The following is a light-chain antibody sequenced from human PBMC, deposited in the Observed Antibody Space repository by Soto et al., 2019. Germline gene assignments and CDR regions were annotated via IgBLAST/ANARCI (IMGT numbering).Light chain of an antibody. V-gene: IGKV3-11*01. J-gene: IGKJ5*01. Sequence: VLTQSPATLSLSPGQRATLSCRASRGVEIYLAWFQQRPGQAPRLLIYDASVRATGVPTRFRGSGSGTDVTLTIDSLEPDDFAVYYCQQRRNWPPITFGQGTRLE. CDR2: DAS. CDR3: QQRRNWPPIT. CDR1: RGVEIY.